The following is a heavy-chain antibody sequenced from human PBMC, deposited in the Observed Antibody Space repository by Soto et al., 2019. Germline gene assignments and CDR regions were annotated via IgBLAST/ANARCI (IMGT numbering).Heavy chain of an antibody. CDR3: ARHIAVPRTRGFDY. CDR2: IYHSGTP. J-gene: IGHJ4*02. Sequence: QVHLQESGPGLVKPSGTLSLTCAVSGGSITTNWWSWVRQPPGKGLEWIGEIYHSGTPNYNPSLRCRVTISVAKSNNPFSLNLNSVTAAVSSISYCARHIAVPRTRGFDYWGQGNLVTVSS. V-gene: IGHV4-4*02. D-gene: IGHD6-19*01. CDR1: GGSITTNW.